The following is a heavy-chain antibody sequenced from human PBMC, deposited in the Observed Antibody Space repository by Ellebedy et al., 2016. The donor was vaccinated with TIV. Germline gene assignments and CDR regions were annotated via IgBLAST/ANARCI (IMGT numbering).Heavy chain of an antibody. CDR3: TRAGNYRHDY. Sequence: GGSLRLXXAASGFTFSSYWMHWVRQAPGKGLVWVSRINSDGSSTSYADSVKGRFTISRDNAKNTLYLQINSLRAEDTAVYYCTRAGNYRHDYWGQGTLVTVST. V-gene: IGHV3-74*01. CDR1: GFTFSSYW. J-gene: IGHJ4*02. D-gene: IGHD1-7*01. CDR2: INSDGSST.